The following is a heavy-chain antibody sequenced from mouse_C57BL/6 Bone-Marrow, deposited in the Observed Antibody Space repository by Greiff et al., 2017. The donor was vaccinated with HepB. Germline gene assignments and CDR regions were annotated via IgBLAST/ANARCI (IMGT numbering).Heavy chain of an antibody. V-gene: IGHV5-6*01. Sequence: EVQVVESGGDLVKPGGSLKLSCAASGFTFSSYGMSWVRQTPDKRLEWVATISSGGSYTYYPDSVKGRFTISRDNAKNTLYLQMSSLKSEDTAMYYCARLLIYAMDYWGQGTSVTVSS. CDR2: ISSGGSYT. CDR3: ARLLIYAMDY. J-gene: IGHJ4*01. CDR1: GFTFSSYG. D-gene: IGHD2-12*01.